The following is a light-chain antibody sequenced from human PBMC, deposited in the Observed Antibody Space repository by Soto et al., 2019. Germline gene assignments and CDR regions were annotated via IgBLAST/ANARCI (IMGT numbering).Light chain of an antibody. J-gene: IGKJ1*01. Sequence: EIVFTQSPSTLSLSPGERATLSCRASQSISDTLAWYQQKPGQAPRLLIYGASRRATGFPARFSGSGSGTGFTLTISSLQSEDFAVYYCQQYDNWPWTFGQGTKVDIK. CDR1: QSISDT. CDR2: GAS. CDR3: QQYDNWPWT. V-gene: IGKV3-15*01.